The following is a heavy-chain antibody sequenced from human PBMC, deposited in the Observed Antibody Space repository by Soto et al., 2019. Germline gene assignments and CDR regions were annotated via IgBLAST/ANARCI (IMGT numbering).Heavy chain of an antibody. J-gene: IGHJ4*02. V-gene: IGHV4-31*03. Sequence: SETLSLTCTVSGGSISSGVYYWSWIRHHPGKGLEWIGYIYYSGSTYYNPSLKSRVTISVDTSKNQFSLKLSSVTAADTAVYYCARGVYYDSSGYRNFDYWGQGTLVTVSS. CDR1: GGSISSGVYY. D-gene: IGHD3-22*01. CDR3: ARGVYYDSSGYRNFDY. CDR2: IYYSGST.